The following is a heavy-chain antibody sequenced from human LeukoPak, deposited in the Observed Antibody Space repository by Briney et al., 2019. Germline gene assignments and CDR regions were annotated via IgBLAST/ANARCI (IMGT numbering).Heavy chain of an antibody. CDR2: FDPEDGET. J-gene: IGHJ6*02. CDR1: GYTLNELS. Sequence: ASVTVSYKVSGYTLNELSMHWVRQAPGKGLEWMRGFDPEDGETIYAQKFQGRVTITKDTSTDTAYMALSSLRSEDTAVYYCATGEVDTAIGYYYGMDVWGQGTTVTVSS. CDR3: ATGEVDTAIGYYYGMDV. D-gene: IGHD5-18*01. V-gene: IGHV1-24*01.